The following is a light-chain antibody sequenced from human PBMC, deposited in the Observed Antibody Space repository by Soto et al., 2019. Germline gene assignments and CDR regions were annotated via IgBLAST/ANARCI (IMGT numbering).Light chain of an antibody. CDR3: HQYNSQWT. CDR1: QSISSW. V-gene: IGKV1-5*03. J-gene: IGKJ1*01. CDR2: KAS. Sequence: DIQMTQSPSTLSASVGDRVTITCRASQSISSWLAWYQQKPGRAPKLLIYKASSLESGVPSRFSGSGSGTEFTLTISSLQPDDFATYYCHQYNSQWTFGQGTKVEFK.